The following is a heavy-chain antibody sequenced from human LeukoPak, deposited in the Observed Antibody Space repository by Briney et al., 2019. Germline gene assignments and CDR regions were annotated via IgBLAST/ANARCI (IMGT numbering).Heavy chain of an antibody. J-gene: IGHJ5*02. D-gene: IGHD6-13*01. CDR1: GGSFSGYY. CDR3: ARGLVAAAGTGGWFDP. Sequence: PSETLSLTCAVSGGSFSGYYWSWIRKPPGKGLEWIGDINHSGSTNYNPSLKSRDTISVDTSKNQFSLKLSSVTAADTAVYYCARGLVAAAGTGGWFDPWGQGTLVTVSS. V-gene: IGHV4-34*01. CDR2: INHSGST.